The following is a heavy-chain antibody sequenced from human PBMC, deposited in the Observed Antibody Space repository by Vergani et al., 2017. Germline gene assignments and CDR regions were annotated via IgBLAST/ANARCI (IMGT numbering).Heavy chain of an antibody. CDR2: IYHGGMT. J-gene: IGHJ6*02. V-gene: IGHV4-38-2*02. CDR1: NYSIGRDHF. D-gene: IGHD4-23*01. Sequence: QVHLQESGPGLVKPSETLSLTCSVSNYSIGRDHFWGWIRRSPGTGLEYIASIYHGGMTYYNPSLKSRATISIDTSENVISLRLTSVTAADTAVYYCARVGSTTTVVTPGGNYYYYGMDVWGQGTTVTVSS. CDR3: ARVGSTTTVVTPGGNYYYYGMDV.